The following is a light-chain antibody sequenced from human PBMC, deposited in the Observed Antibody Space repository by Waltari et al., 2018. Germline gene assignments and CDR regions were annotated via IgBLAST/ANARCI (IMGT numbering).Light chain of an antibody. V-gene: IGKV1-39*01. Sequence: DIQMTQSPSSLSASVGDRVTITCRASQSISRYLNWYQQKPGKAPKRLIYAACSLQSGVPSMFSGSGSGTDFTLTISSLQPEDFATYYCQQSYSTPTFGQGTRLEIK. CDR2: AAC. CDR3: QQSYSTPT. J-gene: IGKJ5*01. CDR1: QSISRY.